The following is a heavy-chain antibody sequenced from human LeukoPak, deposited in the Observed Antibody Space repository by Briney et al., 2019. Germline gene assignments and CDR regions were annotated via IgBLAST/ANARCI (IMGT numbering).Heavy chain of an antibody. J-gene: IGHJ6*03. V-gene: IGHV1-2*02. D-gene: IGHD3-3*01. CDR3: ARPSRYYDFWSGYTNPNYYYYYMDV. CDR1: GYTFTGYY. Sequence: ASVKVSCKASGYTFTGYYMHWVRQAPGQGLEWMGWINPNSGGTNYAQKFQGRVTMNRDTSISTAYMELSRLRSDDTAVYYCARPSRYYDFWSGYTNPNYYYYYMDVWGKGTTVTVSS. CDR2: INPNSGGT.